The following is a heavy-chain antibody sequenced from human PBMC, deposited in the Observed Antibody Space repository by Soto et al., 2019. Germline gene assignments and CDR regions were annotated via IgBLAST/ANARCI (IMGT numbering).Heavy chain of an antibody. CDR1: GFTIGGAW. Sequence: GGSLRLSCTASGFTIGGAWMSWVRQAPGKGLEWVAKIRQDGNEMYYVDAVRGRFTISRDNAKNSLYLQMNSLRVEDTALYYCARDGYSYALDVWGQGTTVTVSS. CDR3: ARDGYSYALDV. CDR2: IRQDGNEM. V-gene: IGHV3-7*01. J-gene: IGHJ6*02.